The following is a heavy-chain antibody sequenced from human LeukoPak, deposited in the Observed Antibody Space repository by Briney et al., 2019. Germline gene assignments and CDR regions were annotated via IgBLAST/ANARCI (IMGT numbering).Heavy chain of an antibody. J-gene: IGHJ4*02. CDR3: ARGGYSCGFTFDY. V-gene: IGHV4-4*07. CDR2: IYPSGST. CDR1: GGSITSYS. D-gene: IGHD5-18*01. Sequence: ASETLSLTCTVSGGSITSYSWSWIRQPAGKGLEWIGRIYPSGSTNYNPSLRSRVTMSVDTSKNQFSLKLSSVTAADTAVYYCARGGYSCGFTFDYWGQGTLVTVSS.